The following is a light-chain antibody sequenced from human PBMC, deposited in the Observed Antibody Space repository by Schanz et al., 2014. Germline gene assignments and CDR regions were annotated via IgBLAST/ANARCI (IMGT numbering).Light chain of an antibody. Sequence: TVLTQSPDTLSLSPGERATLSCRASQTVSSSLAWYQQKAGQAPRLLIYGASTRATGIPARFSGSGSGTEFTLTISSLQAEDLAVYYCQQYFITPLTFGQGTEVEIK. V-gene: IGKV3-15*01. CDR2: GAS. CDR3: QQYFITPLT. CDR1: QTVSSS. J-gene: IGKJ1*01.